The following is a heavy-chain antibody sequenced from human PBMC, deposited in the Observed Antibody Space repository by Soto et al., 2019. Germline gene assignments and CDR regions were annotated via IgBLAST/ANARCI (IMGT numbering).Heavy chain of an antibody. CDR1: GYTFTSYG. J-gene: IGHJ6*02. CDR2: ISAYNGNT. D-gene: IGHD1-1*01. CDR3: ARDRTGTTLADGMDV. Sequence: ASVKVSCKASGYTFTSYGISWVRQAPGQGLEWMGWISAYNGNTNYAQKLQGRVTMTTDTSTSTAYMELRSLRSDDTAVYYCARDRTGTTLADGMDVWGQGTTVTVS. V-gene: IGHV1-18*01.